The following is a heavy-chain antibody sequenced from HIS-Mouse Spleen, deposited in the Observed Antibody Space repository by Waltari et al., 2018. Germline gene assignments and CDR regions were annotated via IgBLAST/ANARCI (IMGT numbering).Heavy chain of an antibody. J-gene: IGHJ4*02. CDR1: GGSFSGYY. V-gene: IGHV4-34*01. CDR2: INHSGST. CDR3: ARKRRGGYSSSWYIGYFDY. Sequence: QVQLQQWGAGLLKPSETLSLTCAVYGGSFSGYYCGWIRQPPGKGLGWIGEINHSGSTNYNPSLKSRVPISVGTSTNQFSLKLSSVTAADTAVYYCARKRRGGYSSSWYIGYFDYWGQGTLVTVSS. D-gene: IGHD6-13*01.